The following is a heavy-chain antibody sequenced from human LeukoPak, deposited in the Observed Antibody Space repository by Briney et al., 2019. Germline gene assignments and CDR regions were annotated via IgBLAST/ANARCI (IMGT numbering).Heavy chain of an antibody. CDR2: INHSGST. J-gene: IGHJ6*02. CDR1: GGSFSGYY. D-gene: IGHD3-10*01. CDR3: ARARGLWFGELLPYYYYGMDV. V-gene: IGHV4-34*01. Sequence: PSETLSLTCAVYGGSFSGYYWSWIRQPPGKGLEWSGEINHSGSTNYNPSLKSRVTISVDTSKNQFSLKLSSVTAADTAVYYCARARGLWFGELLPYYYYGMDVWGQGTTVTVSS.